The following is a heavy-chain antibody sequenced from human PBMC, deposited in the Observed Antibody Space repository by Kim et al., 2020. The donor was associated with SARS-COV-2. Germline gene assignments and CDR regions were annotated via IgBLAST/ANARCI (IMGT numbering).Heavy chain of an antibody. D-gene: IGHD5-12*01. V-gene: IGHV1-69*04. Sequence: KFQGRVTLTADKSTSPAYMELSSLRSEDTAVYYCARELRRGGYDFGYFDYWGQGTLVTVSS. J-gene: IGHJ4*02. CDR3: ARELRRGGYDFGYFDY.